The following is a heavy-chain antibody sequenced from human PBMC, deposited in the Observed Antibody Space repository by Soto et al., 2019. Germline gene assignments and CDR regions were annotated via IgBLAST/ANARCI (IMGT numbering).Heavy chain of an antibody. J-gene: IGHJ6*02. V-gene: IGHV4-4*07. CDR1: GGSISGYY. CDR3: SRVGCSNSKCYTRGMDV. CDR2: IYSDGTT. Sequence: QVQLQESGPGLVKPSETLSLTCTVSGGSISGYYWSWVRQPAGKALEWVGRIYSDGTTNYSPSLKSRVTMSLDTSKNQFSLHLSSVTAADTAVYYCSRVGCSNSKCYTRGMDVWGQGTTVTVSS. D-gene: IGHD2-2*02.